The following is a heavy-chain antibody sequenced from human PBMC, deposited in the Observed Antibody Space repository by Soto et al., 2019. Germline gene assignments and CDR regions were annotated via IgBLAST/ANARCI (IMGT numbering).Heavy chain of an antibody. CDR1: GFTFSTYS. CDR2: ISSSSSYI. J-gene: IGHJ4*02. Sequence: GGSLRLSCAASGFTFSTYSMNWVRQAPGKGLEWVSSISSSSSYIYYADSVKGRFTISRDNSKKTLYLQMNSLRADDTAVYYCVAGQYFFDYCGQGTLVTVSS. V-gene: IGHV3-21*01. CDR3: VAGQYFFDY. D-gene: IGHD6-19*01.